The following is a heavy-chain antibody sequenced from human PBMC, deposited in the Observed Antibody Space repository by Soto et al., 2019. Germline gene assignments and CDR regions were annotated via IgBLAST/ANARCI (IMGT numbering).Heavy chain of an antibody. CDR1: GGSLSSYY. CDR2: IYYSGST. V-gene: IGHV4-59*08. Sequence: QVQLQESGPGLVKPSETLSLTCTVSGGSLSSYYWSWIRQPPGKGLEWIGYIYYSGSTNYNPSLKSRVTISVDTSKNQFSLRLRSVTAADTAVYYCARLWGEALDYWGQGTLVTVSS. J-gene: IGHJ4*02. D-gene: IGHD3-16*01. CDR3: ARLWGEALDY.